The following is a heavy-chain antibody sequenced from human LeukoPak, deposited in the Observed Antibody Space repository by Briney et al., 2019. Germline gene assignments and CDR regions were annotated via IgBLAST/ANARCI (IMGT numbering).Heavy chain of an antibody. V-gene: IGHV1-2*02. CDR1: GYTFTGYY. Sequence: ASVKVSCKASGYTFTGYYMHWVRQAPGQGLEWMGWINPNSGGTNYAQKFQGRVTMTRDTSISTAYMELSRLRSDEMAVYYAARDAYYIFTGYYKAPYDFDYWGQGTLVTVSS. J-gene: IGHJ4*02. D-gene: IGHD3-9*01. CDR2: INPNSGGT. CDR3: ARDAYYIFTGYYKAPYDFDY.